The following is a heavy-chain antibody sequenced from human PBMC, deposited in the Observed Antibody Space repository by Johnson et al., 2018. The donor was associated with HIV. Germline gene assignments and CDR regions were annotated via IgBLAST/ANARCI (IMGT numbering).Heavy chain of an antibody. CDR1: GFTVSSNY. CDR2: INGDGSRA. J-gene: IGHJ3*02. Sequence: VQLVESGGVVVQPGGSLRLSCAASGFTVSSNYMSWVRQAPGKGLEWVSGINGDGSRAQFADSVKGRFTISRDNSKNTLYLQMNSLRAEDTAVYYCAKEGLRSSLRSGDAFDIWGHGTVVTVSS. D-gene: IGHD6-6*01. CDR3: AKEGLRSSLRSGDAFDI. V-gene: IGHV3-66*02.